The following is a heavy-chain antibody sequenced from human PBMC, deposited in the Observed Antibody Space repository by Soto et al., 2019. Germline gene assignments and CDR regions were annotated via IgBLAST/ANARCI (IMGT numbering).Heavy chain of an antibody. J-gene: IGHJ6*02. CDR1: GFTFSSYS. CDR3: AKDRGRCSSTSCYADYYYGMDV. Sequence: GGSLRLSRAAPGFTFSSYSMNWVRPAPGKGVEGVFSIICSGSSTYYADSVKGRFTISRDNSKNSLYLQLNSLRAEDTAVYYCAKDRGRCSSTSCYADYYYGMDVWGQGTTVTVSS. V-gene: IGHV3-23*01. CDR2: IICSGSST. D-gene: IGHD2-2*01.